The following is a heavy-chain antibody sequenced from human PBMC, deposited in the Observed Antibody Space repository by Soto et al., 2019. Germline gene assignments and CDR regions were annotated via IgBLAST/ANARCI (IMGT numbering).Heavy chain of an antibody. Sequence: GSLRLSCAASGFTFSSYAMSWVRQAPGKGLEWVSAISGSGGSTYYADSVKGRFTISRDNSKNTLYLQMNSLRAEDTAVYYCARAGDYGDYLYFDYWGQGTLVTVSS. V-gene: IGHV3-23*01. CDR3: ARAGDYGDYLYFDY. CDR2: ISGSGGST. CDR1: GFTFSSYA. J-gene: IGHJ4*02. D-gene: IGHD4-17*01.